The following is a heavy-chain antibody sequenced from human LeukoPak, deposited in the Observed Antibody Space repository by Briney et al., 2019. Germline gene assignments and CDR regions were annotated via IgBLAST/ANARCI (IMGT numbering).Heavy chain of an antibody. CDR1: GGTFSSYA. D-gene: IGHD1-26*01. CDR3: ARDRYSGSCFDY. CDR2: IIPIFGTA. J-gene: IGHJ4*02. Sequence: SVKVSCKASGGTFSSYAISWVRQAPGQGLEWMGGIIPIFGTANYAQKFQGRVTITTDESTSTAYMELSSLRSEDTAVYYCARDRYSGSCFDYWGQGTLVTVSS. V-gene: IGHV1-69*05.